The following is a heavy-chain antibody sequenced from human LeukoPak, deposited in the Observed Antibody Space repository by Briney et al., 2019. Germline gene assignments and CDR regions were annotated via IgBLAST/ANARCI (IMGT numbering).Heavy chain of an antibody. CDR3: ARLVLRQGYYFDY. Sequence: SETLSLTRAVYGGSFSGYYWSWIRQPPGKEREWIGEINHSGSTNYNPSLKNRVTISVDTSTNQFSLKLSSVTAADTAVYYCARLVLRQGYYFDYWGQGTLVTVSS. J-gene: IGHJ4*02. D-gene: IGHD4-17*01. CDR1: GGSFSGYY. V-gene: IGHV4-34*01. CDR2: INHSGST.